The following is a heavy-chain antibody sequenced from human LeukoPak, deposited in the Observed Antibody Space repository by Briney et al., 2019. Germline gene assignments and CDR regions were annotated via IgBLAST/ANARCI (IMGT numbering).Heavy chain of an antibody. J-gene: IGHJ3*02. D-gene: IGHD5-12*01. CDR1: GGTFSSYA. CDR2: IIPIFGTA. Sequence: VASVKVSRKTSGGTFSSYAISWVRQAPGQGLEWMGGIIPIFGTANYAQKFQGRVTITADESTSTAYMELSSLRSEDTAVYYCARGGLIVADDAFDIWGQGTMVTVSS. CDR3: ARGGLIVADDAFDI. V-gene: IGHV1-69*13.